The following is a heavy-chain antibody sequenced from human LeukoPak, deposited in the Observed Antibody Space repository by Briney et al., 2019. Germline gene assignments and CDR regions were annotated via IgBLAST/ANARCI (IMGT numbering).Heavy chain of an antibody. CDR3: ARRDCTNGVCYIDF. J-gene: IGHJ4*02. V-gene: IGHV5-51*01. Sequence: GESLKISCTGSGYIFSNYWIGWVRQMPGKGLEWMGMIYPGDSDTKYSPSFQGQVTISADKSISTAYLQWSSLKASDTAIYYCARRDCTNGVCYIDFWGQGTLVTVSS. CDR1: GYIFSNYW. CDR2: IYPGDSDT. D-gene: IGHD2-8*01.